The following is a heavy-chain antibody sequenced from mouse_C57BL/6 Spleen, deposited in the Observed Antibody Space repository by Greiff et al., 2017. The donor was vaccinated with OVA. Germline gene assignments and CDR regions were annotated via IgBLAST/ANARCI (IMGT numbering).Heavy chain of an antibody. CDR2: IDPSDSET. Sequence: QVQLKQPGAELVRPGSSVKLSCKASGYTFTSYWMHWVKQRPIQGLEWIGNIDPSDSETHYNQKFKEKATLTVDKSSSTAYMQLSSLTSEDSAVYYCARSYYYGSSYYAMDYWGQGTSVTVSS. J-gene: IGHJ4*01. CDR3: ARSYYYGSSYYAMDY. CDR1: GYTFTSYW. D-gene: IGHD1-1*01. V-gene: IGHV1-52*01.